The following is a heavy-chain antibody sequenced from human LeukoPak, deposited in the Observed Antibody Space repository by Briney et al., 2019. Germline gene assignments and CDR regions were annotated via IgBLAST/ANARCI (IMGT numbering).Heavy chain of an antibody. CDR3: AATERTIFGDTLPDY. V-gene: IGHV1-24*01. D-gene: IGHD3-3*01. Sequence: GASVKVSCKVSGYTLTELSMHWGRQAPGKGLEWMGGFDPEDGETIYAQKFQGRVTTTEDTSTDTAYMEPSSLRSEDTAVYYCAATERTIFGDTLPDYWGQGTLVTVSS. CDR2: FDPEDGET. J-gene: IGHJ4*02. CDR1: GYTLTELS.